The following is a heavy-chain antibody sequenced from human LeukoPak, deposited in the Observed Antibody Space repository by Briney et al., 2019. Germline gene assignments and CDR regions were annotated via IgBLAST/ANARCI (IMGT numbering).Heavy chain of an antibody. CDR1: GGTFSSYA. Sequence: ASVKVSCKASGGTFSSYAISWVRQAPGQGLEWMGGIIPIFGTANYAQKFQGRVTITADKSTSTAYMELSSLRSEDTAVYYCARRTRDYYYYYMDVWGKGTTVTISS. CDR3: ARRTRDYYYYYMDV. V-gene: IGHV1-69*06. J-gene: IGHJ6*03. CDR2: IIPIFGTA.